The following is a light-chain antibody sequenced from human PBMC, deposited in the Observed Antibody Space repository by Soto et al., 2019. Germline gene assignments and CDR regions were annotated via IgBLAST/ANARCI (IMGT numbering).Light chain of an antibody. CDR1: QSVTNSF. CDR2: GIS. J-gene: IGKJ2*01. V-gene: IGKV3-20*01. CDR3: QQYSTLPHT. Sequence: ENVLTQSPGNLSLSPGERATLSCRATQSVTNSFFAWYQQKPGQAPRLLIYGISSRATGIPDRFSGSGSGTDFTLTISRLEPEDFVVYYCQQYSTLPHTFGQGTKVEVK.